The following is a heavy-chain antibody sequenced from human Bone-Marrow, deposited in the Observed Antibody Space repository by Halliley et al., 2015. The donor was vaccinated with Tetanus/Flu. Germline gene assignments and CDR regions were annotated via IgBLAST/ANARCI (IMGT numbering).Heavy chain of an antibody. D-gene: IGHD1-26*01. V-gene: IGHV3-23*01. Sequence: SLRLSCEASGFNFGNYAMSWVRQAPGKGLVWVASIKGGGAGPAYGDSLQGRFTIFRDNSKNTLYLQMINVGVEDTAVYFCAKSSFSYGNDAFGIWGHGTMVTVSS. CDR1: GFNFGNYA. CDR3: AKSSFSYGNDAFGI. CDR2: IKGGGAGP. J-gene: IGHJ3*02.